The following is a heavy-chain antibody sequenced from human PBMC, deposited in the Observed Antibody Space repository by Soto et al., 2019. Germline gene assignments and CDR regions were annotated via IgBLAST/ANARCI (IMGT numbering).Heavy chain of an antibody. V-gene: IGHV3-48*02. CDR1: GFTFSSYS. CDR3: ARTLYYGSGSYYNVYYYGMDV. CDR2: ISSSSSTI. Sequence: GGSLRLSCAASGFTFSSYSMNWVRQAPGKGLEWVSYISSSSSTIYYADSVKGRFTISRDNAKNSLYLQMNSLRDEDTAVYYCARTLYYGSGSYYNVYYYGMDVRGQRSTVTVSS. D-gene: IGHD3-10*01. J-gene: IGHJ6*02.